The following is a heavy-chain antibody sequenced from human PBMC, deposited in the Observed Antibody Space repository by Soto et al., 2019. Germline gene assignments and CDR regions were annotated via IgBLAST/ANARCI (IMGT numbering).Heavy chain of an antibody. D-gene: IGHD6-19*01. V-gene: IGHV1-46*01. J-gene: IGHJ4*02. CDR3: ARVTAVAAYDY. Sequence: ASVKVSYKASGYVFTSLYIHGVQQAPGQGLEWMGLINPGGGSTIYAQNFQGRVGMTRDTATSTVYMELSSLTSEDTAVYYCARVTAVAAYDYWGQGTLVTVSS. CDR2: INPGGGST. CDR1: GYVFTSLY.